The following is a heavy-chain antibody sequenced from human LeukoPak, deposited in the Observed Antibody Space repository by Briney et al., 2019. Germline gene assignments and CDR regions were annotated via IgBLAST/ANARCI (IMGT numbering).Heavy chain of an antibody. Sequence: PGGSLRLSCAASGFTFSRYAMNWVRQAPEKGLEWVSYISTGGDNTFYADSLKGRFTVSRDNAKNSLYLQMNSLRAEDTAVYYCARRTSGAFAIWGQGTKVTVSS. CDR1: GFTFSRYA. CDR2: ISTGGDNT. CDR3: ARRTSGAFAI. J-gene: IGHJ3*02. V-gene: IGHV3-21*01.